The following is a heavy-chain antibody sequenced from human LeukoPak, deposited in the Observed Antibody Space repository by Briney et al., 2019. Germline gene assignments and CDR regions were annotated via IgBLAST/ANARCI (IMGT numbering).Heavy chain of an antibody. CDR2: MNPNSGNT. Sequence: ASVKVSCKASGYTFTSYDINWVRQATGQGLEWMGWMNPNSGNTGYAQKFQGRVTMTTDTSTSTAYMELRSLRSDDTAVYYCARYSYGYYFDYWGQGTLVTVSS. CDR1: GYTFTSYD. D-gene: IGHD5-18*01. J-gene: IGHJ4*02. CDR3: ARYSYGYYFDY. V-gene: IGHV1-8*01.